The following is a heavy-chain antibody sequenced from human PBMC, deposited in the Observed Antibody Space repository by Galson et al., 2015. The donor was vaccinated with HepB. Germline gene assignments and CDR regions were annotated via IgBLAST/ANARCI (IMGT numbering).Heavy chain of an antibody. CDR3: AREGYSSSSGTHTNWFDP. V-gene: IGHV1-8*01. CDR2: MNPNSGNT. D-gene: IGHD6-6*01. J-gene: IGHJ5*02. CDR1: GYTFTSYD. Sequence: SVKVSCKASGYTFTSYDINWVRQATGQGLEWMGWMNPNSGNTGYAQKFQGRVTMTRNTSISTAYMELSSLRSEDTAVYYCAREGYSSSSGTHTNWFDPWGQGTLVTVSS.